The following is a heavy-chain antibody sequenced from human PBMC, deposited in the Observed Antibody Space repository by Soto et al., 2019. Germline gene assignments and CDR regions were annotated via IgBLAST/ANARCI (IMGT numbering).Heavy chain of an antibody. Sequence: EVQVSESGGGLVRPGGSLRLSCAASAFIFTNYAMNWVRQAPGKGLEWVSVIGGRGNSAYYADSVQGRFTISRDNSKNTLSLQMSSLTADDTAIYYCVREGRGSFDFWGRGTMVTVSS. CDR3: VREGRGSFDF. CDR1: AFIFTNYA. CDR2: IGGRGNSA. J-gene: IGHJ3*01. D-gene: IGHD5-12*01. V-gene: IGHV3-23*01.